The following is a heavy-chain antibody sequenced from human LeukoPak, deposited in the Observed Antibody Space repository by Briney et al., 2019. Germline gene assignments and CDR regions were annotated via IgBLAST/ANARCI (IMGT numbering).Heavy chain of an antibody. J-gene: IGHJ6*03. CDR1: GGSFSGYS. V-gene: IGHV4-34*01. CDR2: INHSGST. Sequence: SETLSLTCAVYGGSFSGYSWNWIRQPPGKGLEWIGEINHSGSTNYNPSLKSRVTISVDTSKNQFSLKLSSVTAADTAVYYCARKRKGISSSYPFLNYYYMDVWGKGTTVTVSS. D-gene: IGHD6-13*01. CDR3: ARKRKGISSSYPFLNYYYMDV.